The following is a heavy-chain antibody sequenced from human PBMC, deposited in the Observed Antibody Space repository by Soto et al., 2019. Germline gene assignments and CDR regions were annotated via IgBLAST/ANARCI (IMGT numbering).Heavy chain of an antibody. V-gene: IGHV1-46*01. CDR2: INPSGGST. CDR3: ARDRYPRYDSSGYYGMAV. J-gene: IGHJ6*02. Sequence: ASVKVSCKASGYTFTSYYMHWVRQAPGQGLEWMGIINPSGGSTSYAQKFQGRVTMTRDTSTSTVYMELSSLRSEDTAVYYCARDRYPRYDSSGYYGMAVWGQGTTVTVSS. D-gene: IGHD3-22*01. CDR1: GYTFTSYY.